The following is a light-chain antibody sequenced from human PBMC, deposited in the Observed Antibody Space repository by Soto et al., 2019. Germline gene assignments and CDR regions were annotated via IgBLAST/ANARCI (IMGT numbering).Light chain of an antibody. Sequence: DIVMTQSPDSLAVSLGERAAINCKSSQSVLYSSNNKNHLAWYQQKPGQPPKLVIYWASTRESGVPDRFSGSGSGTDFTLTISSLQAEDVAVYYCQQYYSSLRTFGQGTKVDIK. CDR1: QSVLYSSNNKNH. V-gene: IGKV4-1*01. J-gene: IGKJ1*01. CDR2: WAS. CDR3: QQYYSSLRT.